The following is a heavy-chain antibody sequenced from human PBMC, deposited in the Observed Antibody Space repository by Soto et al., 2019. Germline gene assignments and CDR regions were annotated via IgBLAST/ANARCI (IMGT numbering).Heavy chain of an antibody. CDR2: IFPNGNT. D-gene: IGHD3-22*01. Sequence: SETLSLTCTVSRGYVNTFHWSWVRQPAGKGLEWIGRIFPNGNTDYSPSLKSRVTLSVDTSKNQISLNLISVTAADMAVYYCARVSYYDPSDYTLIGYFDSWGQGTLVTVSS. CDR1: RGYVNTFH. V-gene: IGHV4-4*07. J-gene: IGHJ4*02. CDR3: ARVSYYDPSDYTLIGYFDS.